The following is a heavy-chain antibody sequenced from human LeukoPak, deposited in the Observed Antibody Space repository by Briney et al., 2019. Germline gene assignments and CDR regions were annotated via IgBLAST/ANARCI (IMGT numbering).Heavy chain of an antibody. CDR3: ATDGAGFDT. CDR2: INIGGTNT. J-gene: IGHJ5*02. V-gene: IGHV3-11*01. Sequence: GGSLRLSCAASGFTFNDYYMSWIRQAPGKGLEWLSYINIGGTNTHYADSVKDRFTISRDNAKKSLYLEMNNLRAEDTAVYYCATDGAGFDTWGQGVLVTVSS. CDR1: GFTFNDYY.